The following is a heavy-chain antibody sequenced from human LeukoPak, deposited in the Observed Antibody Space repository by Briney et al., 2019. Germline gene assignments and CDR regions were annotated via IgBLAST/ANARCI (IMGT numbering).Heavy chain of an antibody. Sequence: SETLSLTCSVSGDSISSSDYFWGWIRQPPGKGLEWIGAFSSTGTTHYSPSLKSRVTISLDTSKNQFSLNLNSVTAADTAVYYCAKDSEGRWLQSRSWGQGTLVIVSS. CDR2: FSSTGTT. J-gene: IGHJ5*02. CDR1: GDSISSSDYF. D-gene: IGHD5-24*01. V-gene: IGHV4-39*07. CDR3: AKDSEGRWLQSRS.